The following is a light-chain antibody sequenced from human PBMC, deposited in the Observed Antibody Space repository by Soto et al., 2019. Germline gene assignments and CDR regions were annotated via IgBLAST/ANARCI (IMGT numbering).Light chain of an antibody. CDR1: QSIRNW. CDR2: DAS. J-gene: IGKJ2*01. Sequence: DIQMTQSPSTLSACVGDRVTITCRASQSIRNWLVWYQQKPGKAPNLLIYDASSLESGVPSRFSGSGSGTEFTLTISSLQPDDFATYYCQQYDSYSYTFGQGTKLEIK. V-gene: IGKV1-5*01. CDR3: QQYDSYSYT.